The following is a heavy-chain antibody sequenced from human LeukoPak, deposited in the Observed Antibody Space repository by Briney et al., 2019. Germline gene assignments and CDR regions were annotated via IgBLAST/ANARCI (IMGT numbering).Heavy chain of an antibody. CDR3: AKDSRGSSGYNFDY. D-gene: IGHD3-22*01. CDR1: GFTFSDYY. CDR2: ISTSGSTI. J-gene: IGHJ4*02. V-gene: IGHV3-11*01. Sequence: GGSLRLSCAASGFTFSDYYMSWIRQAPGGGLEWVSYISTSGSTIYYADSVKGRFTISRDNAKNSLYLQMNSLRAEDTALYYCAKDSRGSSGYNFDYWGQGTLVTVSS.